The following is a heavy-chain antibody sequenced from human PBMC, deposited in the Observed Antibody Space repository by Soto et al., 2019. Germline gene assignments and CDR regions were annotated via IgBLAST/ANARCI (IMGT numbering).Heavy chain of an antibody. CDR1: GFIFGNNG. V-gene: IGHV3-30*03. Sequence: PGGSLRLSCAGSGFIFGNNGMHWVRQDPGKGLEWVAFISYDGGETFYADSVKGRFTISRDNSKSTLFLHMNSLKKEDTAVYYCAITSVADASFDYWGQGTLVTVS. D-gene: IGHD2-15*01. J-gene: IGHJ4*02. CDR2: ISYDGGET. CDR3: AITSVADASFDY.